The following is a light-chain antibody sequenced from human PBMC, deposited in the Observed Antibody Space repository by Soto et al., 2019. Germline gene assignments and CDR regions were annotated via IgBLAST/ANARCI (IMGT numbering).Light chain of an antibody. CDR2: GGS. Sequence: TLSVSPGERGTRSCGASKCVSSNLAWYQQKPGQAPWLCIYGGSIRAPGIPARFSVSGSGTEFTLTICFLQAEDFIGYCCQVYEILLNRFGE. CDR3: QVYEILLNR. V-gene: IGKV3D-15*03. CDR1: KCVSSN. J-gene: IGKJ5*01.